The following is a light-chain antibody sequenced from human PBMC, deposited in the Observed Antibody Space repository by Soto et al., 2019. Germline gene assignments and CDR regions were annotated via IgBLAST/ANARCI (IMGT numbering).Light chain of an antibody. CDR1: SSDIGDYYY. V-gene: IGLV2-8*01. Sequence: QSALTQPPSASGSPGQSVPISCTGSSSDIGDYYYVSWYQQHPDKAPKLFLYEVSKRPSGVPDRFAGSKSGYTASLTVSGLQAEDEADYYCSSYGGSNNLLFGGGTKLTVL. CDR2: EVS. J-gene: IGLJ2*01. CDR3: SSYGGSNNLL.